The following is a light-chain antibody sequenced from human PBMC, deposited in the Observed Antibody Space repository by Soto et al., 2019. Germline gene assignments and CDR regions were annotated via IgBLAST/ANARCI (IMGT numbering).Light chain of an antibody. CDR3: QQTYRTPWT. CDR1: QSISNY. V-gene: IGKV1-39*01. Sequence: DIQMTQSPSSLSASVGDRVTITCRASQSISNYLNWYQQKQGKAPKLLVYATASLQTGVPSRFSGSGSGTEFTLTISSLQAEDFAIFYCQQTYRTPWTFGQGTKVEIK. CDR2: ATA. J-gene: IGKJ1*01.